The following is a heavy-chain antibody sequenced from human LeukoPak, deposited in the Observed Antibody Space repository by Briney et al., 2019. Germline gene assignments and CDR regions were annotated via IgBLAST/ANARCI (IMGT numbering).Heavy chain of an antibody. D-gene: IGHD3-22*01. CDR1: GYTLTELS. J-gene: IGHJ4*02. V-gene: IGHV1-24*01. Sequence: GASVKVSCKVSGYTLTELSMHWVRQAPGKGLEWMGGFDPEDGETIYAQKFQGRVTMTEDTSTDTAYMELSSLRSEDTAVYYCATAVQDYYDSSGYLFDYWGQGTLVTVSS. CDR3: ATAVQDYYDSSGYLFDY. CDR2: FDPEDGET.